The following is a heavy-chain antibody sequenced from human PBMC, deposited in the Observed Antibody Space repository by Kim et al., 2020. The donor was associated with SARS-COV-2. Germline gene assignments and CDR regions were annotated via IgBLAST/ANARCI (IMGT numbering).Heavy chain of an antibody. V-gene: IGHV3-7*03. J-gene: IGHJ3*02. CDR1: GFTFSSYW. Sequence: GGSLRLSCAASGFTFSSYWMSWVRQAPGKGLEWVANIKQDGSEKYYVDSVKGRFTISRDNAKNSLYLQMNSLRAEDTAVYYCARERIAAAGEDAFDIWGQGTMVTVSS. CDR2: IKQDGSEK. D-gene: IGHD6-13*01. CDR3: ARERIAAAGEDAFDI.